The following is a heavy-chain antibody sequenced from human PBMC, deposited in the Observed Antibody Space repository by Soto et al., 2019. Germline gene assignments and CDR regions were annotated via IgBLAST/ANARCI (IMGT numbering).Heavy chain of an antibody. J-gene: IGHJ5*02. CDR1: GGSISSGGYY. CDR3: GRESGETWDYEAS. V-gene: IGHV4-61*02. D-gene: IGHD1-7*01. CDR2: LNTYGNT. Sequence: SETLSLTCTVSGGSISSGGYYWSWIRQPAGKGLEWIGRLNTYGNTHYNPSLKSRVTVSVDTSRNQFFLTLRSVTAADSAVYHCGRESGETWDYEASWGQGTPVTVSS.